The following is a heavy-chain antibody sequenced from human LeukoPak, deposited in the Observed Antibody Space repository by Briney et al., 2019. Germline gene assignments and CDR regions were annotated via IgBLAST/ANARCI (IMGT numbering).Heavy chain of an antibody. CDR3: AREDSSGYYSFDY. CDR1: GGTFSSYA. D-gene: IGHD3-22*01. Sequence: ASVKVSCKASGGTFSSYAISWVRQAPGQGLEWMGRIIPMVGRADYARKFQGRVTITADKSTSTAYMELSSLRTEDTAVYYCAREDSSGYYSFDYWGQGTLVTVSS. J-gene: IGHJ4*02. V-gene: IGHV1-69*04. CDR2: IIPMVGRA.